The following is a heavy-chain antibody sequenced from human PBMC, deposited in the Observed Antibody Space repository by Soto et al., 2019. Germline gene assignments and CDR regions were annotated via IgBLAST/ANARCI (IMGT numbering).Heavy chain of an antibody. CDR2: ISYDGSNK. Sequence: QVQLVESGGGVVQPGRSLRLSCAASGFTFSSYGMHWVRQAPGKGLEWVAVISYDGSNKYYADSVKGRFTISRDNSKNTLYLQMNSLRAEDTAVYYCAAGAHYGMDVWGQGTTVTVS. CDR1: GFTFSSYG. CDR3: AAGAHYGMDV. D-gene: IGHD2-8*02. V-gene: IGHV3-30*03. J-gene: IGHJ6*02.